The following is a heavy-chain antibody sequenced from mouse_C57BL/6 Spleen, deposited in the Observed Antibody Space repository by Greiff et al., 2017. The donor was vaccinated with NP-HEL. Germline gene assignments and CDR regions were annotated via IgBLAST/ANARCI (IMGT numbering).Heavy chain of an antibody. CDR1: GFSLTSYA. Sequence: QVQLQQSGPGLVAPSQSLSITCTVSGFSLTSYAISWVRQPPGKGLEWLGVIWTGGGTNYNSALKSRLSISKDNSKSQVFLKMNSLQTDDTARYYCARKRGLFDNGAMDYWGQGTSVTVSS. J-gene: IGHJ4*01. CDR3: ARKRGLFDNGAMDY. D-gene: IGHD1-1*01. V-gene: IGHV2-9-1*01. CDR2: IWTGGGT.